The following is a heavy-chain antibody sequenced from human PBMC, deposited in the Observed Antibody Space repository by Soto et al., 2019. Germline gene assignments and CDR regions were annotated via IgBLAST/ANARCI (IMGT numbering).Heavy chain of an antibody. D-gene: IGHD6-6*01. CDR1: AHRFTSCG. CDR3: AREGSIANRRNWLGT. J-gene: IGHJ5*02. V-gene: IGHV5-51*01. Sequence: SLKVSSECSAHRFTSCGLAYMLQVPRKGLEWMGIIYPADSDTRYSPSFQGQVTISADKSISTAYLQWSSLTASDTALYYCAREGSIANRRNWLGTRGRGTQVTIAS. CDR2: IYPADSDT.